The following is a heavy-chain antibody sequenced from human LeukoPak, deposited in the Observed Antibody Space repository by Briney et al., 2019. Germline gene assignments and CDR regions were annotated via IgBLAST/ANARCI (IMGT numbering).Heavy chain of an antibody. CDR1: GFSFGAYL. J-gene: IGHJ4*02. D-gene: IGHD2-2*01. CDR2: IRGKAYGGTP. V-gene: IGHV3-49*04. Sequence: GGSLRLSRTASGFSFGAYLISWVRQAPGEGLEWVGFIRGKAYGGTPEYAASVKGRFTISRDDSKSIASLQMNSLKTEDTALYYCTASDHLYCSTTGCHIDYWGQGTLVTVSS. CDR3: TASDHLYCSTTGCHIDY.